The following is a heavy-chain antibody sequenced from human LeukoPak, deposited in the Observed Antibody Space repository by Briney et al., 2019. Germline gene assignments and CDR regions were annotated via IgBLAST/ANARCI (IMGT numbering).Heavy chain of an antibody. CDR3: VRTLNYYDSSGYYAGPDAFDI. CDR1: GFTFSSYG. CDR2: IWYDGSNK. D-gene: IGHD3-22*01. Sequence: GGSLRLSCAASGFTFSSYGMHWVRQAPGKGLEWVAVIWYDGSNKYYADSVKGRFTISRDNSKNTLYLQMNSLRAEDTAVYYCVRTLNYYDSSGYYAGPDAFDIWGQGTMVTVSS. J-gene: IGHJ3*02. V-gene: IGHV3-33*01.